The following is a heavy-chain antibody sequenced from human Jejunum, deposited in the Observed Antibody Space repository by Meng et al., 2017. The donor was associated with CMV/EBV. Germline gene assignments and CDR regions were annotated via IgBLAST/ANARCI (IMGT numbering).Heavy chain of an antibody. CDR3: ARASRVLGGFDY. D-gene: IGHD3-16*01. J-gene: IGHJ4*02. V-gene: IGHV1-18*01. Sequence: AQVVQSGGEVKKPGASVKVSCKPSGYTFTNYGITWVRQAPGQGLEWMGWINAYNGDTNYAQTLQGRVTMTTDTSTSTAYMELRSLRSDDTAVYYCARASRVLGGFDYWGQGTLVTVSS. CDR2: INAYNGDT. CDR1: GYTFTNYG.